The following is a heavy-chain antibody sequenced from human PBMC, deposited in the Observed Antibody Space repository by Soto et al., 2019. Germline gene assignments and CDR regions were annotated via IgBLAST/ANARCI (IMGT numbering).Heavy chain of an antibody. Sequence: QVQLVQSGGEVKKPGASVKVSCKGSGYTFARYGVSWVRQAPGQGLEWMGWISLYNGNTNYARKVQGRVTMTADTSTSTAYMELRSLRSDDTAVYYCARVIAVAGNTHFRMDVWGQGTTVTVYS. CDR2: ISLYNGNT. D-gene: IGHD6-19*01. CDR3: ARVIAVAGNTHFRMDV. CDR1: GYTFARYG. J-gene: IGHJ6*02. V-gene: IGHV1-18*01.